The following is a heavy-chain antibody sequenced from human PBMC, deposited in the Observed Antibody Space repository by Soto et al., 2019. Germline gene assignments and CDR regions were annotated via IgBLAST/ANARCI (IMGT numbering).Heavy chain of an antibody. Sequence: PSETLSLTCAVYGGSFSGYYWSWIRQPPGKGLEWIGYMYYSGSTNYNPSLKSRFTISVDTSKNQFSLKLSSVTAADTAVYYCARDAGGPADYWGQGTLVTVSS. CDR3: ARDAGGPADY. V-gene: IGHV4-59*01. CDR2: MYYSGST. D-gene: IGHD2-15*01. CDR1: GGSFSGYY. J-gene: IGHJ4*02.